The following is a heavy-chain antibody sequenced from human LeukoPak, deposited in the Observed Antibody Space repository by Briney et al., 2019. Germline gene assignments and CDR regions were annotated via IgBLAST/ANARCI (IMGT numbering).Heavy chain of an antibody. D-gene: IGHD4-17*01. V-gene: IGHV4-59*11. Sequence: SETLSLTCAVSDDSFSSHYWTWIRQPPGKGLEWTGYISYIGTTNYNPSLKSRVTLSIDTSKNQFSLKLRSVTAADTAVYYCARDLVTVTKGFDIWGQGTMVSVSS. CDR3: ARDLVTVTKGFDI. CDR1: DDSFSSHY. CDR2: ISYIGTT. J-gene: IGHJ3*02.